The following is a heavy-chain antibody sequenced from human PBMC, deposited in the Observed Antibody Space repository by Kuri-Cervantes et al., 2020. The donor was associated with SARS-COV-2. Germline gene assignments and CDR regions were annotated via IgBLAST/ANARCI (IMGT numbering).Heavy chain of an antibody. V-gene: IGHV3-30*03. D-gene: IGHD6-19*01. CDR1: GFTFSSYG. CDR3: ARAGYSTGWFPDWYFDL. Sequence: GESLKISCAASGFTFSSYGMHWVRQAPGKGLGWVAVISYDGSNKYYADSVKGRFTISRDNSKNTLYLQMNSLRGEDTALYYCARAGYSTGWFPDWYFDLWGRGTLVTVSS. CDR2: ISYDGSNK. J-gene: IGHJ2*01.